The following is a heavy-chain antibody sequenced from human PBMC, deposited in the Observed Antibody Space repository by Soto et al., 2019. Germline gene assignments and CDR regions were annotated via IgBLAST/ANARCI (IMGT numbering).Heavy chain of an antibody. CDR1: GFTFSSYA. J-gene: IGHJ3*02. V-gene: IGHV3-23*01. Sequence: EVQLLESGGGLVQPGGSLRLSCAASGFTFSSYAMSWVRQAPGKGLEWVSAISGSGGSTYYADSVKGRFTISRDNSKNTLYLQMNSLRDEDTAVYYCAKDPDSTVTKDADAFDIWGQGTMVTVSS. CDR3: AKDPDSTVTKDADAFDI. D-gene: IGHD4-17*01. CDR2: ISGSGGST.